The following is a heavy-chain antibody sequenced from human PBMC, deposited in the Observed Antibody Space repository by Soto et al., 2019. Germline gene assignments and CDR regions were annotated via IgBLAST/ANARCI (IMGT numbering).Heavy chain of an antibody. V-gene: IGHV3-74*01. D-gene: IGHD4-17*01. CDR3: VRSMTTLTIDWLDP. Sequence: GGAVRRSCAGCGFTLSDYWRQWVRQAPGKGPVWLSRINGDGSNTNHAHFVKGRFAISRDNAKNTLYLQINSLRAEDTAVYYCVRSMTTLTIDWLDPWGRGTQVTVS. J-gene: IGHJ5*02. CDR1: GFTLSDYW. CDR2: INGDGSNT.